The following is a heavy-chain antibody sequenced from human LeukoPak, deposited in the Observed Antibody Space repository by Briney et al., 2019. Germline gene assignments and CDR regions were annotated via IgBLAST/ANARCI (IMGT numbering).Heavy chain of an antibody. CDR1: GGSVSSGSYY. Sequence: PSETLSLTCTVSGGSVSSGSYYWCWIRQPPGKGLEWIGFFSYSGSANSNPSLKSRVTMSVDTSKNQFSLKLSSVTAADTAVYYCARTRGAFDYWGQGTLVTVSS. V-gene: IGHV4-61*01. CDR3: ARTRGAFDY. CDR2: FSYSGSA. D-gene: IGHD1-26*01. J-gene: IGHJ4*02.